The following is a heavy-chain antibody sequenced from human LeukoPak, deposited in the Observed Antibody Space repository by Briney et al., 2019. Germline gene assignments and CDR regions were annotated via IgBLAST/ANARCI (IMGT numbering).Heavy chain of an antibody. CDR1: GFTFSSYW. CDR2: IKQDGSEK. D-gene: IGHD3-3*01. Sequence: GGSLRLSCAASGFTFSSYWMSWVRQAPGTGLEWVANIKQDGSEKYYVDSVKGRFTISRDNAKNSLYLQMNSLRAEDTAVYYCARDDFWSGSSERFDPWGQGTLVTVSS. J-gene: IGHJ5*02. V-gene: IGHV3-7*01. CDR3: ARDDFWSGSSERFDP.